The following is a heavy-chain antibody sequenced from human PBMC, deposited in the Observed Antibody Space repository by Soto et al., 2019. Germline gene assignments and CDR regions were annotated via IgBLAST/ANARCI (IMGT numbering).Heavy chain of an antibody. V-gene: IGHV4-59*13. J-gene: IGHJ6*01. CDR2: MYNTGST. CDR1: GGSISGYY. Sequence: PSETLSLTCTVSGGSISGYYWSWIRQPPGKGLEWIGYMYNTGSTVYNPSFKSRVTISVDTSKNQFSLKLNSVTAADTAVYYCARDLWGYCGTDCYPLDVCGEVTTVT. CDR3: ARDLWGYCGTDCYPLDV. D-gene: IGHD2-21*02.